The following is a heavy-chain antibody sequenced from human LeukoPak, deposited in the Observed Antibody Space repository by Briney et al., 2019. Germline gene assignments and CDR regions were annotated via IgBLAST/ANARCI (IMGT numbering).Heavy chain of an antibody. Sequence: PGRSLRLSCATSGFTFSNFGMNLVRQAPGKGLQWVAFISYDGKDKYYSDSVKGRITISRDNSKSTLYVQMDSLRTEDTAVYYCAKARGSGFQRGDAFDMWGQGTRVTVSS. V-gene: IGHV3-30*18. D-gene: IGHD6-19*01. CDR2: ISYDGKDK. J-gene: IGHJ3*02. CDR3: AKARGSGFQRGDAFDM. CDR1: GFTFSNFG.